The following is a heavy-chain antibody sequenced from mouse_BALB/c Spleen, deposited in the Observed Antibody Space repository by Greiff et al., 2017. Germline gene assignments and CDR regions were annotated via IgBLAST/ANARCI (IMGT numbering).Heavy chain of an antibody. CDR3: ARGENYGNYPPGFAY. D-gene: IGHD2-1*01. CDR1: GYTFTDYN. CDR2: INPNNGGT. Sequence: EVQLQQSGPELVKPGASVKIPCKASGYTFTDYNMDWVKQSHGKSLEWIGDINPNNGGTIYNQKFKGKATLTVDKSSSTAYMELRSLTSEDTAVYYCARGENYGNYPPGFAYWGQGTLVTVSA. J-gene: IGHJ3*01. V-gene: IGHV1-18*01.